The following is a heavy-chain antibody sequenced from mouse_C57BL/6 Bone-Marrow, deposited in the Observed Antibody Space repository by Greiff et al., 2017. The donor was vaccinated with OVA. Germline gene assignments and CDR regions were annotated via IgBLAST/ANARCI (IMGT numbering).Heavy chain of an antibody. Sequence: VKLMESGPELVKPGASVKISCKASGYSFTSYYIHWVKQRPGQGLEWIGWIYPGSGNTKYNEKFKGKATLTADTSSSTAYMQLSSLTSEYSAVYYCARSTYYSNYDYWGQGTTLTVSS. D-gene: IGHD2-5*01. J-gene: IGHJ2*01. CDR1: GYSFTSYY. CDR3: ARSTYYSNYDY. V-gene: IGHV1-66*01. CDR2: IYPGSGNT.